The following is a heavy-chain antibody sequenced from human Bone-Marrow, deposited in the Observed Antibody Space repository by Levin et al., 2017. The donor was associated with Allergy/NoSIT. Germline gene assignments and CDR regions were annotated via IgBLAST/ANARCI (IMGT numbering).Heavy chain of an antibody. V-gene: IGHV5-51*01. CDR2: IFPSDSDT. D-gene: IGHD2-21*02. CDR1: GYSFSDHW. Sequence: PGESLKISCKASGYSFSDHWVAWVRQMPGKGLEWMGVIFPSDSDTRYGPSFQGQVTISVDESVTTTYLQLSSLKASDTAMYYCARVISGGDLPDFDYWGQGTLVTVSS. J-gene: IGHJ4*02. CDR3: ARVISGGDLPDFDY.